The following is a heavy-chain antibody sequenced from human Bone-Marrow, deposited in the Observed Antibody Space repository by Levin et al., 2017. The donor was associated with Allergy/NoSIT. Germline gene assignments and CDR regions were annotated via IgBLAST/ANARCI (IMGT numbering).Heavy chain of an antibody. Sequence: SVKVSCKASGGTFSSYAISWVRQAPGQGLEWMGRIIPILGIANYAQKFQGRVTITADKSTSTAYMELSSLRSEDTAVYYCARDGLITIFGVVIIATYYYGMDVWGQGTTVTVSS. CDR1: GGTFSSYA. J-gene: IGHJ6*02. D-gene: IGHD3-3*01. CDR3: ARDGLITIFGVVIIATYYYGMDV. V-gene: IGHV1-69*04. CDR2: IIPILGIA.